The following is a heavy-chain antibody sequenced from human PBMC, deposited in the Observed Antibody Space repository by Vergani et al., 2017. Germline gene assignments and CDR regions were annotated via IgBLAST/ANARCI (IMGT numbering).Heavy chain of an antibody. J-gene: IGHJ4*02. D-gene: IGHD2-21*01. Sequence: QVQLVQSGGGVVQPGGSLRLSCVASGFTFNRYGMQWVRQAPGKGLEWVAYVLFDGSNEYYADSVKGRFIVSRDNSNDALYLQMNSLRTDDTAVYYCARYLAYCNESSCAIWGQGSVVTVSS. CDR1: GFTFNRYG. CDR3: ARYLAYCNESSCAI. CDR2: VLFDGSNE. V-gene: IGHV3-30*02.